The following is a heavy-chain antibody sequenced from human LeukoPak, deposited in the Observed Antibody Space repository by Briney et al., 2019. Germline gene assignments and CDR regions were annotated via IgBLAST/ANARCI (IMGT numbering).Heavy chain of an antibody. J-gene: IGHJ4*02. D-gene: IGHD6-19*01. CDR2: ISSSGSTI. Sequence: GGSLRLSCAASGFTFSSYAMSWVRQAPGKGLEWVSYISSSGSTIYYADSVKGRFTISRDNSKNTLFLQMNSLRAEDTAVYYCARSSGWWSLDYWGQGTLVTVSS. CDR1: GFTFSSYA. V-gene: IGHV3-23*01. CDR3: ARSSGWWSLDY.